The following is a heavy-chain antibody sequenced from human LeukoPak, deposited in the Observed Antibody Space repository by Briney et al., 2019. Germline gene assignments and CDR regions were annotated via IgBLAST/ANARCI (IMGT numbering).Heavy chain of an antibody. V-gene: IGHV1-69*13. J-gene: IGHJ4*02. CDR3: ARGTGDSSGYYYVY. Sequence: GASVKVSCKASGGSFSSYAISWVRQAPGQGPEWMGGIIPLFGTANYAQKFQGRVTITADESTSKAYMELRILRSEDTAVYYCARGTGDSSGYYYVYWGQGTLVTVSS. CDR1: GGSFSSYA. D-gene: IGHD3-22*01. CDR2: IIPLFGTA.